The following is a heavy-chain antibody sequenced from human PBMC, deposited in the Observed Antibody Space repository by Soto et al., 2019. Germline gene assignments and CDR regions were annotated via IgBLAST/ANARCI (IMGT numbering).Heavy chain of an antibody. CDR2: TIPVFNTA. V-gene: IGHV1-69*06. CDR3: ARGVYGAGNYYTGRSAFDI. CDR1: GGTLSDHG. J-gene: IGHJ3*02. D-gene: IGHD3-10*01. Sequence: QVQLEQSGAEVKKPGSSVKVSCKASGGTLSDHGVAWLRQAPGQGLEWMGGTIPVFNTAKYEQKFQGRVTVTADKFTNIAYMELSSLRSEDKSFDFGARGVYGAGNYYTGRSAFDICGQGTMVIVSS.